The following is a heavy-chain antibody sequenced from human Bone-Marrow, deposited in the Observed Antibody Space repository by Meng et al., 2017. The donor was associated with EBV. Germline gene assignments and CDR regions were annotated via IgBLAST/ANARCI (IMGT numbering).Heavy chain of an antibody. J-gene: IGHJ4*02. Sequence: QVQQPQWGAGLLKASETRASPGVCEGGSCRGYYWSWIRQPPGKGLEWIGENNHSGSTNYNPSLKSRVTISVDTSKNQFSLKLSSVTAADTAVYYCARGPLEWEPRGEDYWGQGTLVTVSS. CDR1: GGSCRGYY. V-gene: IGHV4-34*01. CDR3: ARGPLEWEPRGEDY. CDR2: NNHSGST. D-gene: IGHD1-26*01.